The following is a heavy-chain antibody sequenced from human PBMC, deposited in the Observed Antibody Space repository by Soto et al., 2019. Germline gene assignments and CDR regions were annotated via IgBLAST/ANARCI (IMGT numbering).Heavy chain of an antibody. V-gene: IGHV4-31*03. CDR2: IYYSGST. Sequence: QVQLQESGPGLVKPSQTLSLTCTVSGGSISSGGYYWSWIRQHPGKGLEWIGHIYYSGSTYYNPSLKSRVTISVDTSKNQFSLKLSSVTAADTAVYYCARVDCSSTSCYAGDYYGMDVWGQGTTVTVSS. D-gene: IGHD2-2*01. CDR3: ARVDCSSTSCYAGDYYGMDV. J-gene: IGHJ6*02. CDR1: GGSISSGGYY.